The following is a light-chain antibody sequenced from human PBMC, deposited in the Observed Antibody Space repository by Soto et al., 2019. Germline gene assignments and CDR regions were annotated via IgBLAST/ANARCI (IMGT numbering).Light chain of an antibody. V-gene: IGKV3-20*01. CDR3: QQYGSSPGFT. J-gene: IGKJ2*01. CDR2: GAY. Sequence: EIVLTQSPGTLSLSPGERATLSCRASQSVNSGYLTWYQQKPGQAPRRLISGAYSRATGTPDRFSGSGSGTDFTLTISRVEREDFAVYYCQQYGSSPGFTFGQETKLEIK. CDR1: QSVNSGY.